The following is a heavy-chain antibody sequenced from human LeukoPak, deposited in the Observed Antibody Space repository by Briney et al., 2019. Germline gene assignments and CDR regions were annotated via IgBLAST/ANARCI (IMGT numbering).Heavy chain of an antibody. V-gene: IGHV3-7*01. CDR1: GFTFNNYY. CDR2: IREDEGEE. Sequence: GGSLRLSCAASGFTFNNYYMSWVRQAPGKGLEWVANIREDEGEENYVDSVKGRFIISRDNAKNLLYLQMTSLRAEDTAVYYCARQWDSGHYYDYWGQGTLVTVSS. D-gene: IGHD3-22*01. J-gene: IGHJ4*02. CDR3: ARQWDSGHYYDY.